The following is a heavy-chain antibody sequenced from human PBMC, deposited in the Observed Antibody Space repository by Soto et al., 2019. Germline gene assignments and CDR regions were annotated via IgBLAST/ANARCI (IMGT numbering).Heavy chain of an antibody. CDR1: GFTFSSYE. V-gene: IGHV3-48*03. CDR3: ARGVGDVFDP. Sequence: GGSLRLSCAASGFTFSSYEMNCVRQAPGKGLEWVSYISSSGSTIYYADSVKGRFTISRDNAKNSLYLQMNSLRAEDTAVYYCARGVGDVFDPWGQGTLVTVSS. CDR2: ISSSGSTI. J-gene: IGHJ5*02. D-gene: IGHD1-26*01.